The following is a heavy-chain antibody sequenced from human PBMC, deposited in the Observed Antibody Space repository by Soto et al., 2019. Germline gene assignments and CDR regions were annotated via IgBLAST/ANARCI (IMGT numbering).Heavy chain of an antibody. CDR3: ARDKVNWNYYYYYGMDV. D-gene: IGHD1-20*01. J-gene: IGHJ6*02. CDR1: GDSVSSNSAA. Sequence: SQTLSLTCAISGDSVSSNSAAWNWIRQSPSRGLEWLGRTYYGSKWYNDYAVSVKSRITINPDTSKNQFSLQLNSVTPEDTAVYYCARDKVNWNYYYYYGMDVWGQGTTVTVSS. V-gene: IGHV6-1*01. CDR2: TYYGSKWYN.